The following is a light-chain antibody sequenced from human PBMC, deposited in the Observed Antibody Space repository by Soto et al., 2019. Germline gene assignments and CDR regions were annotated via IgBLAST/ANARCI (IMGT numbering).Light chain of an antibody. CDR2: DAS. CDR1: QSIGRF. Sequence: DIQMTQSPSPLSASVGARVTITCRASQSIGRFLAWYQHQPGKAPKLLIYDASTLESGVPSRFSGTGSGTEFTFSITSLQPEDFGTYYCQQCYMGWTFGQGTKVDFK. J-gene: IGKJ1*01. V-gene: IGKV1-5*01. CDR3: QQCYMGWT.